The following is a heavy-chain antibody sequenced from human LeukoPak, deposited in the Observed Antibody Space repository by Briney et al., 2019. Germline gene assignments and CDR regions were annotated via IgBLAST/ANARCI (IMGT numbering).Heavy chain of an antibody. CDR3: ATYVQKGSDFDN. D-gene: IGHD3-16*01. Sequence: RGSLRLSCAVSGFTLSNQPMIWVGQAPGKGLQWVSVIWSGGGDTVYADSVKGRFAIFRDTPKNTLYLQMNSLRVEDTAIYYCATYVQKGSDFDNWGQGTLVTVSS. V-gene: IGHV3-23*01. CDR2: IWSGGGDT. J-gene: IGHJ4*02. CDR1: GFTLSNQP.